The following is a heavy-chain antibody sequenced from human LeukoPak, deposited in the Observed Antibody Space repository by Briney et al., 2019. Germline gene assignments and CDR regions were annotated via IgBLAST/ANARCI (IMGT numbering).Heavy chain of an antibody. CDR1: GYTFTSYG. CDR2: ISAYNANT. Sequence: ASVKVSCKASGYTFTSYGISWVRQAPGQGLEWMGWISAYNANTNYAQKLQGRVTMTTDTSTSTAYMELRSLRSDDTAVYYCARGRYGYCSSTSCYVFDYWGQGTLVTVSS. D-gene: IGHD2-2*01. V-gene: IGHV1-18*01. CDR3: ARGRYGYCSSTSCYVFDY. J-gene: IGHJ4*02.